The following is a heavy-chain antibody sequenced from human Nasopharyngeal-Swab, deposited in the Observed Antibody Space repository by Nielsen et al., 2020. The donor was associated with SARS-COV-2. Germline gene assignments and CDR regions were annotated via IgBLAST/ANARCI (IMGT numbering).Heavy chain of an antibody. CDR2: INNSGST. V-gene: IGHV4-34*01. D-gene: IGHD2-2*01. Sequence: GSLRLSCAVSGGSFSANYWGWIRQPPGKGLEWIGEINNSGSTNYNPSLKSRVTISVETSKSQFSLKLPSVTAADTSVYYCARGLSGVVPAPILGLGPYYYFYYMDVWGKGTTVTVSS. CDR1: GGSFSANY. CDR3: ARGLSGVVPAPILGLGPYYYFYYMDV. J-gene: IGHJ6*03.